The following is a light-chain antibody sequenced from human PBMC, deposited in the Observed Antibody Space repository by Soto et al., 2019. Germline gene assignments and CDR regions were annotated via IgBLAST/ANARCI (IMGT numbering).Light chain of an antibody. CDR2: DAS. J-gene: IGKJ5*01. Sequence: EVVLTQSPATLSLSPGERATLSCRASQSVSRYLAWYQQKPGQAPRLLIFDASNRATGIPARFSASGSGTDFSLTISSLASEDCAVSYCQQRSDWPITFGQGTRLDIK. CDR1: QSVSRY. V-gene: IGKV3-11*01. CDR3: QQRSDWPIT.